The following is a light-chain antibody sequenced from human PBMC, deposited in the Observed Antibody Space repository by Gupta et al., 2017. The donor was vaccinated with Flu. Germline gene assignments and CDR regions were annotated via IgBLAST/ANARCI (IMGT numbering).Light chain of an antibody. V-gene: IGLV2-14*01. J-gene: IGLJ2*01. Sequence: PSKAPQLMIVEIRRRPSGTATRFSGSKSSNTASMTIAGLQAEDEANYYCSSETNANAVVVFGGGTKVTVL. CDR3: SSETNANAVVV. CDR2: EIR.